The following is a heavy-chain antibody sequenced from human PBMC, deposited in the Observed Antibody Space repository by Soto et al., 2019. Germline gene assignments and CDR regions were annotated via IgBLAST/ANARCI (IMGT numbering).Heavy chain of an antibody. J-gene: IGHJ4*02. D-gene: IGHD6-25*01. V-gene: IGHV1-8*01. Sequence: QVQLLQSGAEVKKPGASVKVSCKASGFTFITYDFSWVRQAAGQGLEWMGWMNPNNGNAGFAQKFRGRINMTRNTSISTADLELSSLRSDDSAGYFCARRKERSGPYYLDLWGQGTQVTVSS. CDR2: MNPNNGNA. CDR1: GFTFITYD. CDR3: ARRKERSGPYYLDL.